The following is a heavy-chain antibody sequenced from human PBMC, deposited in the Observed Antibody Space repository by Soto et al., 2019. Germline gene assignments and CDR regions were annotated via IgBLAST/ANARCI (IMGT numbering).Heavy chain of an antibody. J-gene: IGHJ5*02. V-gene: IGHV1-2*04. D-gene: IGHD6-13*01. CDR3: ARDGGIAAAGRGNWFDP. CDR1: GYTFTGYY. CDR2: INPNSGGT. Sequence: ASVKVSCKASGYTFTGYYMLWVRQAPGQGLEWMGWINPNSGGTNYAQKFQGWVTMTRDTSISTAYMELSRLRSDDTAVYYCARDGGIAAAGRGNWFDPWGQGTLVTVSS.